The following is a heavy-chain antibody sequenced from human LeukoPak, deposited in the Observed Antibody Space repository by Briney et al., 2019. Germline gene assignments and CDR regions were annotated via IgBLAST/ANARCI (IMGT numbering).Heavy chain of an antibody. J-gene: IGHJ4*02. CDR1: GGPIRSYY. CDR2: IHYSEST. Sequence: SETLSLTCTVSGGPIRSYYWSWMRQPPGKGLEWIGNIHYSESTNFNPSLKSRVAIAVDTSKNQFSLKLSSVTAADTAVYYCARMPRSYYFDYWGQGTLVTVSS. D-gene: IGHD1-26*01. V-gene: IGHV4-59*12. CDR3: ARMPRSYYFDY.